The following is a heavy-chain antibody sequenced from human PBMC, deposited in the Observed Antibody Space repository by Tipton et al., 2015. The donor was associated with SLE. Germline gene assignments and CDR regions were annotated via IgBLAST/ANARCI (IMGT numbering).Heavy chain of an antibody. CDR2: IYYDGNT. CDR1: SGSMRSGSYS. Sequence: LRLSCTVSSGSMRSGSYSWAWIRQPPGKGLEWIGNIYYDGNTYYNPSLKSRVTISVDTSKNHFYLKLSSVTVEDTAVYYCARQGTGFGSGRDDYWGQGILVTVSS. CDR3: ARQGTGFGSGRDDY. J-gene: IGHJ4*02. D-gene: IGHD1-14*01. V-gene: IGHV4-39*01.